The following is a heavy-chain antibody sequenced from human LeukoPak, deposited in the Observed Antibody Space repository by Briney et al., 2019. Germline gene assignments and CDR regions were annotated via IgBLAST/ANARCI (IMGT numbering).Heavy chain of an antibody. D-gene: IGHD6-19*01. Sequence: PGGSLRLSCAASGFTFSSYWMHWVRQAPGKGLVWVSRINSDGSSTSYADSVKGRFTISRDNAKNTLYLQMNSLRAEDTAVYYCAKDDPLYSSGWYFELDYWGQGTLVTVSS. J-gene: IGHJ4*02. CDR1: GFTFSSYW. CDR2: INSDGSST. V-gene: IGHV3-74*01. CDR3: AKDDPLYSSGWYFELDY.